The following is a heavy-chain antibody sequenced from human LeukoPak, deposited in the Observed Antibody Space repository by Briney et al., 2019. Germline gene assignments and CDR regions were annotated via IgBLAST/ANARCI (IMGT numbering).Heavy chain of an antibody. V-gene: IGHV3-21*01. CDR3: ASLEDTTGTCRSAFDI. D-gene: IGHD1-1*01. J-gene: IGHJ3*02. CDR2: ISSSSSYI. CDR1: GFTFSSYS. Sequence: GGSLRLSCAASGFTFSSYSMNWVRQAPGKGLEWVSSISSSSSYIYYADSVKGRFTISRDNAKNSLYLQMNSLRAEDTAVYYCASLEDTTGTCRSAFDIWGQGTMVTVSS.